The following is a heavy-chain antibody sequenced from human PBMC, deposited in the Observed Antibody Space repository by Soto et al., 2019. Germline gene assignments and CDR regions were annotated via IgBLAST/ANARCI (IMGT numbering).Heavy chain of an antibody. CDR3: ARSFDVFWGGRSPYGMDV. D-gene: IGHD3-3*01. J-gene: IGHJ6*02. V-gene: IGHV3-11*06. CDR2: ISSSSSYT. CDR1: GGTCSDYY. Sequence: GGSLRLSCAASGGTCSDYYMSWIRQAPGKGLEWVSYISSSSSYTNYADSVKGRFTISRDNAKNSLYLQMNSLRAEDTAVYYCARSFDVFWGGRSPYGMDVWGQGTTVTVSS.